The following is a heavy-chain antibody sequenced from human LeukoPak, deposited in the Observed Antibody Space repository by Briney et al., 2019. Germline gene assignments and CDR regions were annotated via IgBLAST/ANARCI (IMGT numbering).Heavy chain of an antibody. CDR2: IDHSGTT. J-gene: IGHJ6*03. CDR1: GGSFSGYY. CDR3: ATGRNGVVPAPILGVGPWYNYHYMDV. Sequence: SETLSLTCVVYGGSFSGYYWTWIRLPPGKGLEWIGEIDHSGTTNYNPSLKSRVTMSVDTSKNQFSLMVSSVTAADTAVYYCATGRNGVVPAPILGVGPWYNYHYMDVWGKGTTVTVSS. V-gene: IGHV4-34*01. D-gene: IGHD2-2*02.